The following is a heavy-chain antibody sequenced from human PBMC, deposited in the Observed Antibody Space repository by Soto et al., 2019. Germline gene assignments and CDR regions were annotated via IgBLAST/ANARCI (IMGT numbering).Heavy chain of an antibody. J-gene: IGHJ1*01. CDR1: GFTFSSYS. V-gene: IGHV3-48*01. D-gene: IGHD6-6*01. CDR3: ARDTGIAARRQYFQH. Sequence: GGSLRLSCAASGFTFSSYSMNWVRQATGKGLEWVSYISSTSSTIYYADSVKGRFTISRDNAKNLLYLQMNSLRAEDTAVYYCARDTGIAARRQYFQHWGQGTLVTVSS. CDR2: ISSTSSTI.